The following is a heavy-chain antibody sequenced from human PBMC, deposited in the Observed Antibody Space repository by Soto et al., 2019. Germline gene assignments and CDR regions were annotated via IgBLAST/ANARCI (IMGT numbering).Heavy chain of an antibody. V-gene: IGHV1-18*01. Sequence: ASVKVSCKASGYTFTSYAMHWVRQAPGQGLEWMGWINPNSGGTNYAQKLQGRVTMTTDTSTSTAYMERRSLRSDDTAVYYCARHYDILTSPPSWFDPWGQGTLVTVSS. D-gene: IGHD3-9*01. CDR2: INPNSGGT. CDR1: GYTFTSYA. CDR3: ARHYDILTSPPSWFDP. J-gene: IGHJ5*02.